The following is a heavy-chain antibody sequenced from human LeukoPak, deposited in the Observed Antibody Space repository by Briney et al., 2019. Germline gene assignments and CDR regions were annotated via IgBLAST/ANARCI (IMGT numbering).Heavy chain of an antibody. J-gene: IGHJ4*02. CDR1: GGSFSGYY. Sequence: PSETLSLTCAVYGGSFSGYYWSWIRQPPGKGLEWIGEINHSGSPNYNPSLKSRVTISVDTSKNQFSLKLSSVTAADTAVYYCARQAEGRHVLRFLEWLLSGGYYFDYWGQGTLVTVSS. V-gene: IGHV4-34*01. CDR2: INHSGSP. CDR3: ARQAEGRHVLRFLEWLLSGGYYFDY. D-gene: IGHD3-3*01.